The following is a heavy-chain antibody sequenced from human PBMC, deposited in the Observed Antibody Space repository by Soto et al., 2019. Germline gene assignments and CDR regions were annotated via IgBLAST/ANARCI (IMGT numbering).Heavy chain of an antibody. J-gene: IGHJ4*02. CDR3: ARGPANLYNIVVVPAAIKSLFDY. D-gene: IGHD2-2*01. CDR2: INHSGST. CDR1: GGSFSGCD. Sequence: SETLSLTCAVYGGSFSGCDWSWIRQPPGKGLEWIGEINHSGSTNYNPSLKSRVTISVDTSKNQFSLKLSSVTAADTAVYYCARGPANLYNIVVVPAAIKSLFDYWGQGTLVTVSS. V-gene: IGHV4-34*01.